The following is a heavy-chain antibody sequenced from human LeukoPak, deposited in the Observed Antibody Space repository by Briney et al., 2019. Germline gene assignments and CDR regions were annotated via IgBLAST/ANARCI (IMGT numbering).Heavy chain of an antibody. CDR1: GGSISGYF. CDR2: MYSTGSN. V-gene: IGHV4-4*07. D-gene: IGHD1-14*01. Sequence: PSETLSLTCTVSGGSISGYFWTWIRQPAGKGLEWIGRMYSTGSNNYNPSLKSRVTISVDTSKNQFSLKLSSVTAADTAVYYCARASPYGVTETTKTPRPVDYWGQGTLVTISS. J-gene: IGHJ4*02. CDR3: ARASPYGVTETTKTPRPVDY.